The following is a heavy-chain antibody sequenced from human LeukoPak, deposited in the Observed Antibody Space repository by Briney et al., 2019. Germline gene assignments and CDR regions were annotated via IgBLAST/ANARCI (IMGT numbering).Heavy chain of an antibody. Sequence: ASVKVSCKASGGTFSSYAISWVRQAPGQGLEWMGGIIPIFGTANYAQKFQGRVTITADESTSTAYMELSSLRSEDTAVYYCARDSSSIAARPYYYYYMDVWGKGTTVNVSS. J-gene: IGHJ6*03. CDR2: IIPIFGTA. CDR1: GGTFSSYA. D-gene: IGHD6-6*01. V-gene: IGHV1-69*13. CDR3: ARDSSSIAARPYYYYYMDV.